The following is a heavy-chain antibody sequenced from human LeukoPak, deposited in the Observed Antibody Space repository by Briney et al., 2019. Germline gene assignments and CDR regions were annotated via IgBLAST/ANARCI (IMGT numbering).Heavy chain of an antibody. CDR1: GGSISSGSW. V-gene: IGHV4-4*02. J-gene: IGHJ4*02. Sequence: SETLSLTCVVSGGSISSGSWWSWVRQPPGKGLEWIGEIYHSGSTNYNPSLKSRVTISVDKSKNQFSLKLSSVTAADTAVYYCAADTGSYRGLEYWGQGTLVSVSP. CDR3: AADTGSYRGLEY. CDR2: IYHSGST. D-gene: IGHD3-16*02.